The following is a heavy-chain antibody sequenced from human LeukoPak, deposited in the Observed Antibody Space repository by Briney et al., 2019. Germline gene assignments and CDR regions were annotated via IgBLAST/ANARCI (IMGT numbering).Heavy chain of an antibody. J-gene: IGHJ4*02. D-gene: IGHD1-26*01. CDR1: GGSISSYY. CDR3: ARGNADLLG. Sequence: SETLSLTCTVSGGSISSYYWSWIRQPPGKGLEWIGYIYYSGITNYNPSLKSRVTISVDTSKNQFSLRLSSVTAADTAVYYCARGNADLLGWGQGTLVTVSS. CDR2: IYYSGIT. V-gene: IGHV4-59*01.